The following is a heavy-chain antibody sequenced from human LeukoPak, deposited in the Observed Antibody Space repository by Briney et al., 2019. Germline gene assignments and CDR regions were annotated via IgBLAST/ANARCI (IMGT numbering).Heavy chain of an antibody. Sequence: SETLSLTCTVSGGSISSGSYYWSWIRQPAGKGLEWIGRIYTSGSTNYNPSLKSRLTISVDTSKNQFSLKLSSVTAADTAVYYCARHLSLFGVVTSTSDAFDIWGQGTMVTVSA. D-gene: IGHD3-3*01. J-gene: IGHJ3*02. CDR1: GGSISSGSYY. CDR2: IYTSGST. V-gene: IGHV4-61*02. CDR3: ARHLSLFGVVTSTSDAFDI.